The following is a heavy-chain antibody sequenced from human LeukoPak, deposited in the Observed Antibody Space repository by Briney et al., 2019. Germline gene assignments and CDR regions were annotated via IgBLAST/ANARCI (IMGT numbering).Heavy chain of an antibody. V-gene: IGHV4-30-4*08. CDR1: GGSISSGDYY. CDR3: AREKGPHYDFWSGYYNSTNWFDP. Sequence: PSETLSLTCTVSGGSISSGDYYWSWIRQPPGKGLEWIGYIYYSGSTYHNPSLKSRVTISVDTSKNQFSLKLSSVTAADTAVYYCAREKGPHYDFWSGYYNSTNWFDPWGQGTLVTVSS. D-gene: IGHD3-3*01. CDR2: IYYSGST. J-gene: IGHJ5*02.